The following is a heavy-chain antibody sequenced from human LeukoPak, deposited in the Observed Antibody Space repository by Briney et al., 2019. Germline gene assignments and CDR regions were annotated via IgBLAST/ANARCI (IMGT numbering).Heavy chain of an antibody. V-gene: IGHV4-59*11. CDR3: ARLEYGSGSYYKVDTNWFDP. D-gene: IGHD3-10*01. J-gene: IGHJ5*02. CDR2: IYYSGST. Sequence: PSETLSLTCTVSGGSISSHYWSWIRQPPGKGLEWIGYIYYSGSTNYNPSLKSRVTISVDTSKNQFSLKLSSVTAADTAVYYCARLEYGSGSYYKVDTNWFDPWGQGTLVTVSS. CDR1: GGSISSHY.